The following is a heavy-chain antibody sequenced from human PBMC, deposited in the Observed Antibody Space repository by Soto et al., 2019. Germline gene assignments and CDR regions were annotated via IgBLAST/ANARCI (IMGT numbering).Heavy chain of an antibody. D-gene: IGHD1-26*01. CDR2: ISYDGSDK. J-gene: IGHJ4*02. CDR3: AKGSYNGRYSDFDC. CDR1: GFTFSSFG. Sequence: QVQLVESGGGVVQPGRSLRLSCAASGFTFSSFGMFWVRQAPGRGLEWVEFISYDGSDKYYSDSVKGRFTISRDNSKNTLYLQMNSLGAEDTAVYYCAKGSYNGRYSDFDCWGQGTLVTVSS. V-gene: IGHV3-30*18.